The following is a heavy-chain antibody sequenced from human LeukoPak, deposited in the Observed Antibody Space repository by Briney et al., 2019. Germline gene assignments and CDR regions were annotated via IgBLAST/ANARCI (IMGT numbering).Heavy chain of an antibody. V-gene: IGHV3-53*01. J-gene: IGHJ4*02. CDR2: IYSGGST. Sequence: GGSLRLSCAASGFTVSSNVMSWVRQAPGKGLEWVSVIYSGGSTYYADSVKGRFTISRDNSKNTLYLQMNSLRAEDTAVYYCARSRTAADFDYWGQGTLVTVSS. D-gene: IGHD6-13*01. CDR1: GFTVSSNV. CDR3: ARSRTAADFDY.